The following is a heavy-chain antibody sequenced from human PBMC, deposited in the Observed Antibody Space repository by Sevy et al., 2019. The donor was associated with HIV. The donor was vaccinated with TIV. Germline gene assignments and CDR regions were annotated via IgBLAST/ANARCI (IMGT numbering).Heavy chain of an antibody. D-gene: IGHD3-3*01. J-gene: IGHJ3*01. CDR3: ARDAREGSGHFHDGDDV. V-gene: IGHV3-21*01. CDR2: ISSISNYI. Sequence: GGSLRLSCAASGFTFCSSSMNWVRQAPGKGLEWVSSISSISNYIYYADSVKGRFTISRDNAKNSLYLQMSSLRAEDTAVYYCARDAREGSGHFHDGDDVWGQGTLVTVSS. CDR1: GFTFCSSS.